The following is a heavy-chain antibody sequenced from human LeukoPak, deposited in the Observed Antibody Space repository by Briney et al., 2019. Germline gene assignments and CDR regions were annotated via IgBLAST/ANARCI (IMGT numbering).Heavy chain of an antibody. CDR1: GFTFSVSD. Sequence: GGSLRLSCAASGFTFSVSDVHWVRQASGKGLEWVGRVRSKADSYATGYAASLKGRFTISRDDSKSTAYLQMNSLKTEDTPVYCCTRHMGNAATRFDYWGQGTLVTVSS. V-gene: IGHV3-73*01. CDR2: VRSKADSYAT. D-gene: IGHD7-27*01. CDR3: TRHMGNAATRFDY. J-gene: IGHJ4*02.